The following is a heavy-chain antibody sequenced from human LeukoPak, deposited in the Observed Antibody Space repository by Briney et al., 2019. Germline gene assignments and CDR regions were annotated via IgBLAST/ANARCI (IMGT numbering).Heavy chain of an antibody. J-gene: IGHJ5*02. CDR2: ISSSGSTI. CDR3: ARERSMDDYVWGSYRYHWFDP. CDR1: GFTFSSYE. V-gene: IGHV3-48*03. Sequence: GGSLRLSCAASGFTFSSYEMNWVRQAPGKGLEWVSYISSSGSTIYYADSVKGRFTISRDNAKNSLYLQMNSLRAEDTAVYYCARERSMDDYVWGSYRYHWFDPWGQGTLVTVSS. D-gene: IGHD3-16*02.